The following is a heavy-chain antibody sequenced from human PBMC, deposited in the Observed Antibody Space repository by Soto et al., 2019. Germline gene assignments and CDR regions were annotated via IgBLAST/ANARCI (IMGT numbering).Heavy chain of an antibody. D-gene: IGHD1-26*01. CDR1: GYTFTTSG. J-gene: IGHJ6*02. CDR3: ARQGSLPYYYYGLDV. Sequence: QVQLVQSGPEVKKPGASVKVSCEASGYTFTTSGISWVRQAPGQGLEWMGWISTYNGDTNSAQKFQGRVTMTADTSTGTGYMELMSLKSDDTAVYYCARQGSLPYYYYGLDVWGQGTTVTVSS. V-gene: IGHV1-18*01. CDR2: ISTYNGDT.